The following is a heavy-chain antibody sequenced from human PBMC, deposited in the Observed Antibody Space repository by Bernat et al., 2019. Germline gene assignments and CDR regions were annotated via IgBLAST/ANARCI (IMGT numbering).Heavy chain of an antibody. D-gene: IGHD3-16*02. Sequence: QVQLVESGGGLVKPGGSLSLSCAASGFTFSDYYMSWIRQAPGKGLEWVSYISSSSSYTNYADSVKGRFTISRDNAKNSLYLQMNSLRAEDTAVYYCARDLGGYYDYIWGSYRPSDAFDIWGQGTMVTVSS. CDR2: ISSSSSYT. CDR1: GFTFSDYY. V-gene: IGHV3-11*06. J-gene: IGHJ3*02. CDR3: ARDLGGYYDYIWGSYRPSDAFDI.